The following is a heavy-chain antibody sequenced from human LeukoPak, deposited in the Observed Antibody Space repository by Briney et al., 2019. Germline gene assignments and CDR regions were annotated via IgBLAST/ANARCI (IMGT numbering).Heavy chain of an antibody. V-gene: IGHV3-9*01. Sequence: GGSLRLSCVASGFTFYNYAMHWVRQAPGKGLEWVSAINWNSVHMNYADSVKGRFTISRDNAKNSLYLQMNSLRPEDTALYYCARDVGFAGNSGMDVWGQGTTVTVFS. CDR2: INWNSVHM. D-gene: IGHD3-16*01. J-gene: IGHJ6*02. CDR1: GFTFYNYA. CDR3: ARDVGFAGNSGMDV.